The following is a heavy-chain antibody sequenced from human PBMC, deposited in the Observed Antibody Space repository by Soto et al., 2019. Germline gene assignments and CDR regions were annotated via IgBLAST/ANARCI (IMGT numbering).Heavy chain of an antibody. CDR2: IYYSGST. CDR3: ARRGRMELEPPYYYYYGMDV. D-gene: IGHD1-1*01. Sequence: QVQLQESGPGLVKPSETLSLTCTVSGGSVSSGSYYWSWIRQPPGKGLEWIGYIYYSGSTNYNPSLKRLVTISVATSKNQFSLKLSSVTAADTAVYYCARRGRMELEPPYYYYYGMDVWGQGTTVTVSS. J-gene: IGHJ6*02. CDR1: GGSVSSGSYY. V-gene: IGHV4-61*01.